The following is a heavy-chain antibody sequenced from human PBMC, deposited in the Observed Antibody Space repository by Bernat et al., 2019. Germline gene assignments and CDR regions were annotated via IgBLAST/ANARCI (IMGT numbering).Heavy chain of an antibody. CDR1: GFTFSNHG. CDR3: ARSVRGDSGGKGDDFDI. J-gene: IGHJ3*02. D-gene: IGHD6-25*01. V-gene: IGHV3-33*01. Sequence: EPGGGAVQPGRSLRLSCVGSGFTFSNHGMHWVRQAPGKGLEWVAVIWNDGSKKYYTESVQGRFTISRDDSKSTLFLQMSSLGIEDTAVYYCARSVRGDSGGKGDDFDIWGQGTVVTVSS. CDR2: IWNDGSKK.